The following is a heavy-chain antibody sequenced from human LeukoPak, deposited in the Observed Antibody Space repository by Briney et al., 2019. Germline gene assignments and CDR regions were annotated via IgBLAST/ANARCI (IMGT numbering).Heavy chain of an antibody. J-gene: IGHJ4*02. CDR2: ISAYNGNT. D-gene: IGHD1-1*01. CDR1: GYTFTSYG. CDR3: ARDNDQPQNLARFDY. V-gene: IGHV1-18*01. Sequence: GASVKVSCKASGYTFTSYGISWVRQAPGQGLEWMGWISAYNGNTNYAQKLQGRVTMTTDTSTSTAYMELRSLRSDDTAAYYCARDNDQPQNLARFDYWGQGTLVTVSS.